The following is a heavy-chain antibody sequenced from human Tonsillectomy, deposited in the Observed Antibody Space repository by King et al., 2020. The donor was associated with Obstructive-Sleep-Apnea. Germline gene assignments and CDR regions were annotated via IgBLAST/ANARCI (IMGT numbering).Heavy chain of an antibody. CDR1: GYTFLNYG. J-gene: IGHJ3*02. CDR3: ARDLQYFASGNFDDFFDI. Sequence: QLVQSGAEVREPGASVKVSCKASGYTFLNYGISWVRQAPGQGLEWMGWTSDHSGDRNYAQKMKGRVTVTTDTSTTTAYMELTNLRYDDTAVYYCARDLQYFASGNFDDFFDIWGQGTMVTLSS. CDR2: TSDHSGDR. D-gene: IGHD3-10*01. V-gene: IGHV1-18*01.